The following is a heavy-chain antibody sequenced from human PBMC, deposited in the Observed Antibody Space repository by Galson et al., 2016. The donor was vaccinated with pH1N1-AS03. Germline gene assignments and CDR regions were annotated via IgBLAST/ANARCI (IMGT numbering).Heavy chain of an antibody. CDR3: ARHVGGSYPNNLDY. J-gene: IGHJ4*02. CDR1: GFTFSSYA. D-gene: IGHD1-26*01. Sequence: SLRLSCAAAGFTFSSYAMYWVRQAPGKGLEYVSVISGNGFSTYYANSVKGRFTISRDNSKNTLYLQMGSLRTEDTAVYYCARHVGGSYPNNLDYWGQGTLVIVSS. V-gene: IGHV3-64*01. CDR2: ISGNGFST.